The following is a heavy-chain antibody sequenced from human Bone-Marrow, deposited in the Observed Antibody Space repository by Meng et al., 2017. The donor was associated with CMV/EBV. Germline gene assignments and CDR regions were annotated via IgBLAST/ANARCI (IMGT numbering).Heavy chain of an antibody. CDR1: GFTFSSYE. Sequence: GESLKISCAASGFTFSSYEMNWVRQAPGKGLEWVSYISSSGSTIYYADSVKGRFTISRDNAKNSLYLQMNSLRAEDTAVYYCARADCSSTSCYQGYYYGMDVWGQGTTVTVSS. CDR2: ISSSGSTI. J-gene: IGHJ6*02. D-gene: IGHD2-2*01. V-gene: IGHV3-48*03. CDR3: ARADCSSTSCYQGYYYGMDV.